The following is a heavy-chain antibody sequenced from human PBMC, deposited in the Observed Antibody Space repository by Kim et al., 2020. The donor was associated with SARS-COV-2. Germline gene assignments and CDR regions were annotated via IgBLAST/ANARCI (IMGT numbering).Heavy chain of an antibody. CDR1: GVSISSSSYY. Sequence: SGTLSLTCTVSGVSISSSSYYWGWIRQPPGKGLEWIGSIYYSGSNYYNPSLKSRVTISVDTSKNQFPLKLGSVTAADTAVYYCAGLPYGDYGDWYFDLWGRGPLVTVSS. J-gene: IGHJ2*01. D-gene: IGHD4-17*01. CDR3: AGLPYGDYGDWYFDL. CDR2: IYYSGSN. V-gene: IGHV4-39*01.